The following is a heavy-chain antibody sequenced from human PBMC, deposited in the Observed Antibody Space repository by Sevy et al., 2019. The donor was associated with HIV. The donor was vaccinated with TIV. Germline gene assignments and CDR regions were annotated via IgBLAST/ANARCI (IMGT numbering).Heavy chain of an antibody. CDR2: IKSKTDGGTT. V-gene: IGHV3-15*01. J-gene: IGHJ4*02. CDR3: TTEGYYYDSSGYLEPFDY. CDR1: GFTFSNAW. Sequence: GGSLRLSCAASGFTFSNAWMSWVRQAPGKGLEWVGRIKSKTDGGTTDYAAPAKGRFTISRDDSKNTLYLQMNSLKTEDTAVYYCTTEGYYYDSSGYLEPFDYWGQGTLVTVSS. D-gene: IGHD3-22*01.